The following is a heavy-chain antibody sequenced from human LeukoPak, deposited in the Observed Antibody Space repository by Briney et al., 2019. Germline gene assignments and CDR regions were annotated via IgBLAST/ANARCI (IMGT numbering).Heavy chain of an antibody. CDR1: GFTFSSYA. Sequence: GGSLRLFCTASGFTFSSYAMSWVRQAPGKGLEWVSVISGSGGSTYYADSVKGRFTISRDNSKNTLYLQMNSLRAEDTAVYYCAKFRQYSSVWFDAFDIWGQGTMVTVSS. V-gene: IGHV3-23*01. J-gene: IGHJ3*02. D-gene: IGHD6-19*01. CDR2: ISGSGGST. CDR3: AKFRQYSSVWFDAFDI.